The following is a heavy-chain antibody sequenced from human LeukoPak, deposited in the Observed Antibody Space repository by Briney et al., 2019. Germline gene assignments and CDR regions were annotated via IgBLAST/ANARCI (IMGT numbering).Heavy chain of an antibody. D-gene: IGHD3-3*01. CDR1: GYTFTSYD. J-gene: IGHJ5*02. V-gene: IGHV1-8*01. Sequence: ASVMVSCKASGYTFTSYDINWVRQATGQGLEWMGWMNPNSGNTGYAQKFQGRVTMTRNTSISTAYMELSSLRSEDTAVYYCARVYSYYDFWSGSNWFDPWGQGTLVTVSS. CDR3: ARVYSYYDFWSGSNWFDP. CDR2: MNPNSGNT.